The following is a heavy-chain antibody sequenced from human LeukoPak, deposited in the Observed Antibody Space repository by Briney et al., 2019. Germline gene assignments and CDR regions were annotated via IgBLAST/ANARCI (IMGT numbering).Heavy chain of an antibody. J-gene: IGHJ3*02. CDR2: IYSGNSDT. CDR3: ARLGTNGPSDAFDI. D-gene: IGHD1-26*01. V-gene: IGHV5-51*01. Sequence: GESLKISCKGSGYGFTSYWLGWVRQMPGNGLEWMGIIYSGNSDTRYSPSFQGQVTISVDKPITTAYLQWSSLKASDTAMYYCARLGTNGPSDAFDIWGQGTMVTVSS. CDR1: GYGFTSYW.